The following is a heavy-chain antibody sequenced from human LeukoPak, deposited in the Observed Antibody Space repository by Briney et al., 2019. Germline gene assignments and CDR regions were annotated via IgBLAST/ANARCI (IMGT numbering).Heavy chain of an antibody. Sequence: GGSLRLSCAASGFTFSSYSMNWVRQAPGKGLEWVSSISSSSSYIYYADSVKGRFTISRDDAKNSLYLQMNSLRAEDTAVYYCARDGLGYCSSTSCPCSYMDVWGKGTTVTVSS. V-gene: IGHV3-21*01. CDR1: GFTFSSYS. J-gene: IGHJ6*03. CDR2: ISSSSSYI. CDR3: ARDGLGYCSSTSCPCSYMDV. D-gene: IGHD2-2*01.